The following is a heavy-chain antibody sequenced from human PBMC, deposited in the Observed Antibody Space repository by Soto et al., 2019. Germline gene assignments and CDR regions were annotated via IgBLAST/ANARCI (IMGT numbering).Heavy chain of an antibody. D-gene: IGHD1-26*01. J-gene: IGHJ6*03. CDR1: GFTFNNYA. CDR2: ITGSGDSA. CDR3: AKGRGTNYYYHMDV. Sequence: EVQLLESGGGLVQPGGYLRLSCAASGFTFNNYAISWVRQAPGKGLEWVSTITGSGDSAYYADSVKGRFIISRDNSKNTLYMQMHSLGAEDSAIYYCAKGRGTNYYYHMDVWGGGTTVTVSS. V-gene: IGHV3-23*01.